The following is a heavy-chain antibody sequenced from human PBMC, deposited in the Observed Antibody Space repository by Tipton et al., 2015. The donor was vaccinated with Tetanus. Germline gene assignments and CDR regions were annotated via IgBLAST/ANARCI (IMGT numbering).Heavy chain of an antibody. CDR1: GFTFSSYS. CDR3: AGDRCSDGSCYLDY. CDR2: ISSSSSTI. J-gene: IGHJ4*02. Sequence: VQLVQSGGDLVQPGGSLRLSCAASGFTFSSYSMNWVRQAPGKGLEWVSYISSSSSTIYYADSVKGRFTISRDNAKNSLYQQMNSLRAENTAVYCCAGDRCSDGSCYLDYWGQGTLVTVSS. V-gene: IGHV3-48*01. D-gene: IGHD2-15*01.